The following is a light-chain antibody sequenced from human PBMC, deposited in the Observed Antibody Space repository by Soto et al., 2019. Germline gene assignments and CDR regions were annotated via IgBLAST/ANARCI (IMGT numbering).Light chain of an antibody. V-gene: IGKV1-17*01. CDR1: QGSRND. CDR2: AAS. J-gene: IGKJ1*01. CDR3: LQHNSYAWT. Sequence: DIQMTQSPSSLSASVGDRVTITCRASQGSRNDLGCYQQKPGKAPKRLIYAASSLQSGVPSRFRGSGSGTEFTRTISSLQPDDFATYYCLQHNSYAWTFGQGTKVEIK.